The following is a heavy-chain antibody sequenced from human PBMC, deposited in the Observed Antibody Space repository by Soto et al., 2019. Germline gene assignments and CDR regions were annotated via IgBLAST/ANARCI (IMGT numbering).Heavy chain of an antibody. V-gene: IGHV3-23*01. CDR1: GCIFSRHA. J-gene: IGHJ4*02. CDR2: ITSGGGGT. Sequence: EVQVLESGGGLAQPGGTLRLSCAVSGCIFSRHAMSWVRQAQGKGLDWVSTITSGGGGTYYADSVKGRFTISRDNSKNTLFLQMNSLRAEDTAVYYCAKDLLWGNFEYWGQGTLVTVSS. D-gene: IGHD3-16*01. CDR3: AKDLLWGNFEY.